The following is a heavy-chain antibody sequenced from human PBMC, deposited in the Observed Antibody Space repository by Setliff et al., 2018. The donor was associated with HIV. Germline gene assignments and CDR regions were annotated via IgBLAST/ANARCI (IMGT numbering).Heavy chain of an antibody. V-gene: IGHV4-61*02. CDR2: IDSSGST. J-gene: IGHJ4*02. D-gene: IGHD1-1*01. CDR1: GGSISSGGYY. CDR3: SRSRGTQQEEHYFDY. Sequence: SETLSLTCTVSGGSISSGGYYWSWIRQPAGKGLEWIGRIDSSGSTTYSPSLKSRVTILLDPSKNQFSLKLSSVTAADTAVYYCSRSRGTQQEEHYFDYWGTGTLVTVSS.